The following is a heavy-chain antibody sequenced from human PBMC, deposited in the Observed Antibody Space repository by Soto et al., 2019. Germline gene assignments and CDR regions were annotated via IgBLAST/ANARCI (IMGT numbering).Heavy chain of an antibody. J-gene: IGHJ5*02. CDR2: ISSSGTFK. Sequence: GGSLRLSCAASGFTFRDFTMNWVRQAPGKGLEWVSSISSSGTFKYYADSLGGRFTISRDNAKNSLYLQLSSLRGEDTAIYYCARDDLYDSTGYDSWGQGTLVTVSS. D-gene: IGHD3-22*01. V-gene: IGHV3-21*01. CDR3: ARDDLYDSTGYDS. CDR1: GFTFRDFT.